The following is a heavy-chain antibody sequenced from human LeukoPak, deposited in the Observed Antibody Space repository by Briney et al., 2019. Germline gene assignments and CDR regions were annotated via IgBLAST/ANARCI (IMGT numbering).Heavy chain of an antibody. D-gene: IGHD3-10*01. CDR3: AREGREVRGVIIPEYFDY. Sequence: PGGSLRLSCAASGFTFSSYGMHWVRQAPGKGLEWVAVIWYDGSNKYYADSVKGRFTISRDKSKNTLYLQMNSLRAEDTAVYYCAREGREVRGVIIPEYFDYWGQGTLVTVSS. CDR1: GFTFSSYG. J-gene: IGHJ4*02. V-gene: IGHV3-33*01. CDR2: IWYDGSNK.